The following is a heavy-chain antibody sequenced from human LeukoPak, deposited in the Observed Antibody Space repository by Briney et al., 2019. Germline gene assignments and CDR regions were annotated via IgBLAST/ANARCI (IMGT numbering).Heavy chain of an antibody. CDR3: TADGCGGTCYFDH. CDR2: IWYDGSDK. D-gene: IGHD2-15*01. Sequence: PGGSLRLSCAASGLTFSSHGMHWVRQAPGKGLEWVALIWYDGSDKYYADSVRGRFTITRDNAKNMLYLQVNSLGVEDTAVYYCTADGCGGTCYFDHWGQGALVTVSS. CDR1: GLTFSSHG. J-gene: IGHJ4*02. V-gene: IGHV3-33*01.